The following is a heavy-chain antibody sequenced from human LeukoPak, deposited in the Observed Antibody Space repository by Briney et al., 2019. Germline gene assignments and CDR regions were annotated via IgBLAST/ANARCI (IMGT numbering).Heavy chain of an antibody. CDR1: GFTFSSYS. CDR2: ISSSSSYI. D-gene: IGHD7-27*01. Sequence: PGGSLRLSCAASGFTFSSYSTNWVRQAPGKGLEWVSSISSSSSYIYYADSVKGRFTISRDNAKNSLYLQMNSRRAEVTVVYYCARNVGIRDWFDPSGEGTLVTVSS. V-gene: IGHV3-21*01. CDR3: ARNVGIRDWFDP. J-gene: IGHJ5*02.